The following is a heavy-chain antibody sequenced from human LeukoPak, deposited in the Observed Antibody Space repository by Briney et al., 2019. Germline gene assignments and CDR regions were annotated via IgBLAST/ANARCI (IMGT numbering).Heavy chain of an antibody. J-gene: IGHJ6*02. CDR2: MNPNSGDT. CDR3: ARGQLVLVQKLLGVNYYSGMDV. D-gene: IGHD6-13*01. CDR1: RYTFTSFD. Sequence: ASVKVSYKPSRYTFTSFDINWVRQATGQGLEGMGWMNPNSGDTGYAQEFPGTVTMTRNTSISTDYMELSSLRSEDTAVYYCARGQLVLVQKLLGVNYYSGMDVWGQGTTVTVS. V-gene: IGHV1-8*01.